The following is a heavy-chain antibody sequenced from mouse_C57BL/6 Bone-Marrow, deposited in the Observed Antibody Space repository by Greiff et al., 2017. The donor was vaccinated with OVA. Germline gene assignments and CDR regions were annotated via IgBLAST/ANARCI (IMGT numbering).Heavy chain of an antibody. V-gene: IGHV7-3*01. CDR2: ISNKANGYTT. D-gene: IGHD2-5*01. CDR3: ARSLYSNYAYFDV. J-gene: IGHJ1*03. Sequence: EVKLVESGGGLVQPGGSLSLSCAASGFTFTDYYMSWVRQPPGKALEWLGFISNKANGYTTEYSASVKGRFTISRDNSQSILYLQMNALRAEDSATYYCARSLYSNYAYFDVWGTGTTVTVSS. CDR1: GFTFTDYY.